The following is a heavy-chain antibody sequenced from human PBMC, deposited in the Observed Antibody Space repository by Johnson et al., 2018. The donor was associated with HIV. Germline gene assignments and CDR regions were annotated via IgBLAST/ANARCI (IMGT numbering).Heavy chain of an antibody. J-gene: IGHJ3*02. D-gene: IGHD1-26*01. CDR3: ARVMGATQVMGAFDI. CDR1: GFTVSSNY. V-gene: IGHV3-66*02. Sequence: MQLVESGGGVVQPGRSLRLSCAASGFTVSSNYMSWVRQAPGKGLEWVSVIYSGGSTYYADSVMGRFTISRDNSKNTLYLQMNSLRAEDTAVYYCARVMGATQVMGAFDIWGQGTMVTVSS. CDR2: IYSGGST.